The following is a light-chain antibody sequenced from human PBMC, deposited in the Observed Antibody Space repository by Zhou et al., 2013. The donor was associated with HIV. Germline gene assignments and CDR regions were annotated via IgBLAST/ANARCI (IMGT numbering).Light chain of an antibody. CDR1: SSDVGGYNH. CDR2: EVS. Sequence: QSALTQPASVSGSPGQSITISCTGTSSDVGGYNHICWYQQHPGKAPKLIIYEVSDRPSGVSNRFSGSKSGNTASLTISGLQAEDEADYYCSSYTSSSVVFGGGTKLTVL. V-gene: IGLV2-14*01. CDR3: SSYTSSSVV. J-gene: IGLJ2*01.